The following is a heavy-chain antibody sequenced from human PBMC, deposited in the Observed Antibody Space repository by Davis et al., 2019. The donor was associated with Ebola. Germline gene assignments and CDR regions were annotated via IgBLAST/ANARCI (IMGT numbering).Heavy chain of an antibody. CDR2: INSDGSST. Sequence: PGGSLRLSCAASGFTFSSYWMHWVRQAPGKGLVWVSRINSDGSSTSYADSVKGQFTISRDNAKNTLYLQMNSLRAEDTAVYYGAREELGTMVQGVIGYTYGMDVWGQGTTVTVSS. V-gene: IGHV3-74*01. J-gene: IGHJ6*02. CDR1: GFTFSSYW. CDR3: AREELGTMVQGVIGYTYGMDV. D-gene: IGHD3-10*01.